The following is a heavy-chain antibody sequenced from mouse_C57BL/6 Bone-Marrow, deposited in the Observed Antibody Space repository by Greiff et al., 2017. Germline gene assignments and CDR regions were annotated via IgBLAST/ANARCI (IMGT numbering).Heavy chain of an antibody. CDR1: GYTFTSYW. Sequence: QVQLQQSGAELVLPGASVKLSCKASGYTFTSYWMHWVKQRPGQGLEWIGEIDPSDSYTNYNQKFTGKSTLTVDKSSSTADMLLSSLTSEDSAVYYCARERGYYGLFDYWGQGTTRTVSS. D-gene: IGHD1-1*01. CDR2: IDPSDSYT. V-gene: IGHV1-69*01. CDR3: ARERGYYGLFDY. J-gene: IGHJ2*01.